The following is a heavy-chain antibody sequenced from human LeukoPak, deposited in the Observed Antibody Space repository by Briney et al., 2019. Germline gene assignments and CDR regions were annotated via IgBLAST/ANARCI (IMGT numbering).Heavy chain of an antibody. CDR2: IYYSGST. CDR3: ARDRQYYYDSSGYAD. CDR1: GGSISSYY. V-gene: IGHV4-59*12. J-gene: IGHJ4*02. Sequence: RPSETLSLTCTVSGGSISSYYWSWIRQPPGKGLEWIGYIYYSGSTNYNPSLKSRVTISVDTSKNQFSLKLSSVTAADTAVYYCARDRQYYYDSSGYADWGQGTLVTVSS. D-gene: IGHD3-22*01.